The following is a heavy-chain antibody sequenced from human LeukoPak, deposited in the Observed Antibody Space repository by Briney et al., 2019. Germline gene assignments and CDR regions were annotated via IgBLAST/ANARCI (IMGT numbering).Heavy chain of an antibody. V-gene: IGHV3-48*04. CDR1: GFTFSIYS. Sequence: PGGSLRLSCAASGFTFSIYSMNWVRQSPGKGLEWVSYISGGSSTIYYADSVKGRSTISRDNAKNSLYLQMNSLRAEDTAVYYCARAYGGYVYYYYYMDVWGKGTTVTVSS. CDR2: ISGGSSTI. CDR3: ARAYGGYVYYYYYMDV. D-gene: IGHD4-17*01. J-gene: IGHJ6*03.